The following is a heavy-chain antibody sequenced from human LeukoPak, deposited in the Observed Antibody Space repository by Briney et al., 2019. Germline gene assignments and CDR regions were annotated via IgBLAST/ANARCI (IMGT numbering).Heavy chain of an antibody. D-gene: IGHD2-15*01. CDR1: GGTFSSYA. J-gene: IGHJ6*03. CDR2: IIPIFGTA. CDR3: ASVGYCSGGSCYGHYYYYYMDV. Sequence: ASVKVSCKASGGTFSSYAISWVRQAPGQGLEWMGGIIPIFGTANYAQKFQGRVTITTDESTSTAYMGLSSLRSEDTAVYYCASVGYCSGGSCYGHYYYYYMDVWGKGTTVTVSS. V-gene: IGHV1-69*05.